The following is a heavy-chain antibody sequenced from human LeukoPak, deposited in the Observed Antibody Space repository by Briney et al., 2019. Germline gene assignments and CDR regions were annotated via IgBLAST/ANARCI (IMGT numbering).Heavy chain of an antibody. V-gene: IGHV3-23*01. CDR2: ISGSGGST. CDR3: AKDLKKEYAFDI. J-gene: IGHJ3*02. CDR1: GFTFSSYA. D-gene: IGHD3-10*01. Sequence: GASLRLSCAASGFTFSSYAMSWVRQAPGKGLEWVSAISGSGGSTYYADSVKGRFTISRDNSKNTLYLQMNSLRAEDTAVYYCAKDLKKEYAFDIWGQGTMVTVSS.